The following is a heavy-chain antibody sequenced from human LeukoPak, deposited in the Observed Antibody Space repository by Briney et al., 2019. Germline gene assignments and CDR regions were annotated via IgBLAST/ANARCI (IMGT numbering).Heavy chain of an antibody. Sequence: GGSLGLSCAASGFTFSSYGMHWVRQAPGKGLEWVGFIRSKAYGGTTEYAASVKGRFTISRDDSKSIAYLQMNSLKTEDTAVYYCTNVIDSQDYWGQGTLVTVSS. CDR1: GFTFSSYG. D-gene: IGHD3-16*02. V-gene: IGHV3-49*04. CDR2: IRSKAYGGTT. CDR3: TNVIDSQDY. J-gene: IGHJ4*02.